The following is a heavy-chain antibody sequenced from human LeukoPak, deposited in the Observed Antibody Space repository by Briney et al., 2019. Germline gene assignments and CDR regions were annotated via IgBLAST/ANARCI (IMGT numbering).Heavy chain of an antibody. CDR2: ISYDGSNK. D-gene: IGHD6-25*01. V-gene: IGHV3-30-3*01. CDR1: GFTFSSYA. CDR3: AGERGRPYGMDL. J-gene: IGHJ6*02. Sequence: GRSLRLSCAASGFTFSSYAMHWVRQAPGKGLEWVAVISYDGSNKYYADSVKGRFTISRDNAKNSVYLQMNSLTAEDTAVYYCAGERGRPYGMDLWGQGTTVTVSS.